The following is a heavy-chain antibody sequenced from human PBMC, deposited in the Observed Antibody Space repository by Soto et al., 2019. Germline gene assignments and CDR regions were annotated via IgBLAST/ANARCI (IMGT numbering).Heavy chain of an antibody. J-gene: IGHJ6*02. Sequence: PSETLSLTCAVYGGSFSGYHWSWIRQPPGKGLEWIGEINHSGSTNYNPSLKSRVTISVDTSKNQFSLKLSSVTAADTAVYYCAREAVVVAPTGYGMDVWGQGTTVTVSS. CDR3: AREAVVVAPTGYGMDV. CDR2: INHSGST. V-gene: IGHV4-34*01. CDR1: GGSFSGYH. D-gene: IGHD2-15*01.